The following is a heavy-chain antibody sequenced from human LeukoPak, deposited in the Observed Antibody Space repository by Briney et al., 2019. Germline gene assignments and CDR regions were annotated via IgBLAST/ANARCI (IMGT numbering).Heavy chain of an antibody. V-gene: IGHV3-7*05. Sequence: GGSLRLSCAASGFSFSGHWMNWVRQPPGKGLEWVANIKADGSEKYYVNSVKGRFTISRDDAKRTVDLQMDNLRAEDTAIYYCAYRNNFEYWGQGALVTVSS. CDR1: GFSFSGHW. J-gene: IGHJ4*02. CDR3: AYRNNFEY. CDR2: IKADGSEK. D-gene: IGHD1-26*01.